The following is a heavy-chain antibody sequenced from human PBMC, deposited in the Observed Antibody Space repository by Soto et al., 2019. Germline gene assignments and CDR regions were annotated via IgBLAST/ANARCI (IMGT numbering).Heavy chain of an antibody. D-gene: IGHD6-19*01. CDR2: ISPYNSNT. V-gene: IGHV1-18*01. J-gene: IGHJ4*02. Sequence: QVQRVQSEAEVKKPGASVKVSCKTSGYTFVTYGLSWVRQAPGQGLEWMGWISPYNSNTYYAPKVQDRVTMTTDTSTSTVYMELRSLTSDDTAIYFCARVAAKWLEEQYHDYWGQGTLVTVSS. CDR3: ARVAAKWLEEQYHDY. CDR1: GYTFVTYG.